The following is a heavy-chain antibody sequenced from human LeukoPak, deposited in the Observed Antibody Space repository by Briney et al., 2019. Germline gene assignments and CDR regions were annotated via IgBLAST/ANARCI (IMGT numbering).Heavy chain of an antibody. CDR1: GGSFSGYY. V-gene: IGHV4-34*01. Sequence: SETLSLTCAVYGGSFSGYYWSWIRQPPGKGLEWIGEINHSGSTNYNPSLKSRVTISVDTSENQFSLKLSSVTAADTAVYYCARTDWSGYYKLGYYYGMDVWGQGTTVTVSS. CDR2: INHSGST. D-gene: IGHD3-3*01. J-gene: IGHJ6*02. CDR3: ARTDWSGYYKLGYYYGMDV.